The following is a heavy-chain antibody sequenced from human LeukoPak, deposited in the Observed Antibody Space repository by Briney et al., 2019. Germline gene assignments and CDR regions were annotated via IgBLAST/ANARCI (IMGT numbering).Heavy chain of an antibody. D-gene: IGHD3-3*01. CDR2: ISGSGGST. J-gene: IGHJ4*02. CDR1: GFTFSSYA. V-gene: IGHV3-23*01. CDR3: AKYDFWSGYYYFDY. Sequence: PGGSLRLPCAASGFTFSSYAMSWVRQAPGKGLEWVSAISGSGGSTYYADSVKGRFTISRDNSKNTLYLQMNSLRAEDTAVYYCAKYDFWSGYYYFDYWGQGTLVTVSS.